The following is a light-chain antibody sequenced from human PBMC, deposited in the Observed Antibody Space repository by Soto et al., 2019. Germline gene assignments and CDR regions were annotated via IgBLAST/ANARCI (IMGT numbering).Light chain of an antibody. J-gene: IGLJ3*02. Sequence: QSVLTQPASVSGSPGQSITISCTGTSSDVGIYNYVSWYQQHPGKAPKLIICEVYSRPSGVSNRFSGSKSGNTASLTISGLRPEDEADYYCTSFTTSSIWVFGGGTKVTVL. V-gene: IGLV2-14*01. CDR2: EVY. CDR3: TSFTTSSIWV. CDR1: SSDVGIYNY.